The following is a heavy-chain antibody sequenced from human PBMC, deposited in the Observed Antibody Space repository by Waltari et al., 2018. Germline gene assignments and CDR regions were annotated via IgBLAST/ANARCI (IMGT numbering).Heavy chain of an antibody. Sequence: EVQLVESGGGLVKPGGSLRLSCAASGFTFSSYSMNWVRQAPGKGLEWVSSISSSSSYIYYADSVKGRFTISRDNAKNSLYLQMNSLRAEDTAVYYCARKYDFWSGYSHDYWGQGPLVTVSS. V-gene: IGHV3-21*01. CDR2: ISSSSSYI. CDR1: GFTFSSYS. CDR3: ARKYDFWSGYSHDY. D-gene: IGHD3-3*01. J-gene: IGHJ4*02.